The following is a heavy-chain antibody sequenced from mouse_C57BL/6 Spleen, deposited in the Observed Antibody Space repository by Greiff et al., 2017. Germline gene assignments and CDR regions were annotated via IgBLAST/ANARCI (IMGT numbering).Heavy chain of an antibody. CDR3: ARQEGYYVGYFDV. Sequence: EVMLVESGGGLVQPGGSLKLSCAASGFTFSDYYMYWVRQTPEKRLEWVAYISNGGGSTYYPDTVKGRFTISRDNAKNTLYLQMRRLKSEDTAMYYCARQEGYYVGYFDVWGTGTTVTVSS. CDR2: ISNGGGST. D-gene: IGHD2-3*01. V-gene: IGHV5-12*01. CDR1: GFTFSDYY. J-gene: IGHJ1*03.